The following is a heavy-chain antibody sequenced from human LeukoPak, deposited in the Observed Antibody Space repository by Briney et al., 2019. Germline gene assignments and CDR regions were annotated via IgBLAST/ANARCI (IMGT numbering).Heavy chain of an antibody. CDR2: ISAYNGNT. J-gene: IGHJ6*03. Sequence: ASVKVSCKASGYTFTSYGISWVRQAPGQGLEWMGWISAYNGNTNYAQKLQGRVTMTTDTSTSTAYMELRSLRSDDTAVYYCARGSPGTTVGYYMDVWGKGTTVTVSS. CDR1: GYTFTSYG. V-gene: IGHV1-18*01. D-gene: IGHD1-7*01. CDR3: ARGSPGTTVGYYMDV.